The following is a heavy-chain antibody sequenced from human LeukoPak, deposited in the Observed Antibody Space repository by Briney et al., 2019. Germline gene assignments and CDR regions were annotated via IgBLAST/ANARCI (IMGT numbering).Heavy chain of an antibody. CDR1: GGSNSSSTFH. J-gene: IGHJ5*02. V-gene: IGHV4-39*07. CDR2: IYYSGST. CDR3: ARVINWFDP. Sequence: PSETLSLTCTVSGGSNSSSTFHWGWIRQPPGKGLEWIGSIYYSGSTYYNPSLKSRVTISVDMSKDQFSLKLSSVTAADTAVYYCARVINWFDPWGQGTLVTVSS.